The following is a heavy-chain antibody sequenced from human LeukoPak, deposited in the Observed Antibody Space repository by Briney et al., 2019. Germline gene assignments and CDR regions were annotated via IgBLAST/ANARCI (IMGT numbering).Heavy chain of an antibody. CDR1: GFTVSSNY. D-gene: IGHD3-22*01. CDR3: ARDVITKGAFDY. CDR2: IYSGGST. V-gene: IGHV3-66*01. Sequence: HTGGSLRLSCAASGFTVSSNYMSWVRQAPGKGLEWVSVIYSGGSTYYADSVKGRFTISRDNPKNTLYLQMNSLRAEDTAVYYCARDVITKGAFDYWGQGTLVTVSS. J-gene: IGHJ4*02.